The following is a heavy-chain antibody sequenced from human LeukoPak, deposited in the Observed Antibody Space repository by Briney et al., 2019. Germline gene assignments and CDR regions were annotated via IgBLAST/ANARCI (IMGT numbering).Heavy chain of an antibody. Sequence: SETLSLTCVVYGGTFSGYYWSWIRQPPEKGLEWIGEINHSGSTNYNPCLKRRVPISVDTSKNQFYLKLSSVTAAEADVYYCARGLKRHGYSYGYSNESDYWGKGTLVTVSS. CDR2: INHSGST. J-gene: IGHJ4*02. CDR1: GGTFSGYY. D-gene: IGHD5-18*01. V-gene: IGHV4-34*01. CDR3: ARGLKRHGYSYGYSNESDY.